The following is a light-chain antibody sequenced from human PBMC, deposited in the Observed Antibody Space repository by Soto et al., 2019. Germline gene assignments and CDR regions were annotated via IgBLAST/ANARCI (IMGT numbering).Light chain of an antibody. CDR2: GAS. CDR1: QSVSSN. J-gene: IGKJ4*01. Sequence: EIVMTQSPAALSVSPGERASLSCRASQSVSSNLAWYQQKPGQAPRLLIYGASTRATGIPARFSGSGSGTEFTLTISSLQSEDFAVYYCQQYNNWPPSHTFAGGTKVEIK. CDR3: QQYNNWPPSHT. V-gene: IGKV3D-15*01.